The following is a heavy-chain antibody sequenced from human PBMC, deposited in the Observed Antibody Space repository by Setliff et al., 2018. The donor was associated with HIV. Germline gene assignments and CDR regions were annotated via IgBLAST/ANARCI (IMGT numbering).Heavy chain of an antibody. V-gene: IGHV4-61*02. J-gene: IGHJ4*02. Sequence: SETLSLTCTVSGGSISSGNYYWSWIRQAAGKGLEWIGRIYTSGSANYNPSLKSRVTISVDTSNNQFSLKLSSVTVADTALYYCGRDEHGFNSNWYGFDCGQGTLVTVSS. CDR2: IYTSGSA. D-gene: IGHD6-13*01. CDR3: GRDEHGFNSNWYGFD. CDR1: GGSISSGNYY.